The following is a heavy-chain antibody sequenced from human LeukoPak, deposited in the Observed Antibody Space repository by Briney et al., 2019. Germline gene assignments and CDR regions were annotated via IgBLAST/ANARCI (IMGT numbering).Heavy chain of an antibody. CDR3: ARGGSVSHGYYYDSSGYYYFDY. V-gene: IGHV1-2*02. D-gene: IGHD3-22*01. CDR2: INPNSGGT. Sequence: ASVKVSCKASGYTFTGYYMHWVRQPPGQGLEWMGWINPNSGGTNYAQKFQGRVTMTRDTSISTAYMELSRLRSDDTAVYYCARGGSVSHGYYYDSSGYYYFDYWGQGTLVTVSS. J-gene: IGHJ4*02. CDR1: GYTFTGYY.